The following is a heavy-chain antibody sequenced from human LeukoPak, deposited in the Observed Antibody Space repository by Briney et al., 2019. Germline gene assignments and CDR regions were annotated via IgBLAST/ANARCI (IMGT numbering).Heavy chain of an antibody. CDR3: SRESGPFSPFGH. CDR1: GGSISSYY. CDR2: IYYSGGT. J-gene: IGHJ4*02. V-gene: IGHV4-59*01. Sequence: SETLSLTCTVSGGSISSYYWNWIRQPPGKGLEWIGNIYYSGGTNYNPSLKSRVTISVDTSKNQFSLKVSSVTAADTAVYYCSRESGPFSPFGHWGQGILVTVTS. D-gene: IGHD1-26*01.